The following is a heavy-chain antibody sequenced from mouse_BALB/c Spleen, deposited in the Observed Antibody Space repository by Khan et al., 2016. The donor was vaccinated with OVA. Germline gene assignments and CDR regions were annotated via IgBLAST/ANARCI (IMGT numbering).Heavy chain of an antibody. D-gene: IGHD2-1*01. J-gene: IGHJ3*01. Sequence: QVQLKESGAELVKPGASVRLSCKASGYTFTSYYLYWVKQRPGHGLVWIGDINPSTGGTNFNEKFKSKATLTVDKSSSTAYMQLSSLTSEDAAVNYCRRSGYGTYAYWGQGTLVTVS. CDR2: INPSTGGT. CDR1: GYTFTSYY. V-gene: IGHV1S81*02. CDR3: RRSGYGTYAY.